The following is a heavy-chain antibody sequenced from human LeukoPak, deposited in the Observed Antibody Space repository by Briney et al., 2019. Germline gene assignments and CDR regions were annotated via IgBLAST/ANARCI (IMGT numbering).Heavy chain of an antibody. CDR3: AANFDY. Sequence: PGGSLRLSCAASGFTFSSYGLHWVRQAPGKGLEWVAVIWYDGSNKYYADSVKGRFTISRDNPKNTLYLQMNSLRAEDTAVYYCAANFDYWGQGTLVTVSS. J-gene: IGHJ4*02. V-gene: IGHV3-33*01. CDR2: IWYDGSNK. CDR1: GFTFSSYG.